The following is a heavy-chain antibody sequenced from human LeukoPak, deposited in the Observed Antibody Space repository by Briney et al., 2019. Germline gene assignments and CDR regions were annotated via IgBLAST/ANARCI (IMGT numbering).Heavy chain of an antibody. J-gene: IGHJ6*03. Sequence: PGGSLRLSCAASGFTFSSYAMSWVRQAPGKGLEWVSAISGSGGSTYYADSLKGRFTISRDNAKNSLYLQMNSLRAEDTAVYYCTRGPQYYYYYYMDVWGKGTTVTVSS. D-gene: IGHD3-10*01. CDR3: TRGPQYYYYYYMDV. CDR2: ISGSGGST. CDR1: GFTFSSYA. V-gene: IGHV3-23*01.